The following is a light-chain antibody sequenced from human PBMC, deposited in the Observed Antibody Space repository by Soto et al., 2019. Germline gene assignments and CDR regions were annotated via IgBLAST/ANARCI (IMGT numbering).Light chain of an antibody. CDR3: QQSYSTPIT. CDR1: QGISAS. J-gene: IGKJ4*01. CDR2: AAS. Sequence: DIQMTQSPSSLSASVGDRVIITCRASQGISASLNWYQWKPGKAPNLLIYAASSLHSGVPSRFSGSGSGTEFTLTITSLQPEDFATYYCQQSYSTPITFGGGTKVEIK. V-gene: IGKV1-39*01.